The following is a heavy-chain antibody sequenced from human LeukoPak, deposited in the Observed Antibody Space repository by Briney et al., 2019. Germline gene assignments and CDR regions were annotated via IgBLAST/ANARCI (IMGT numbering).Heavy chain of an antibody. CDR1: GYTFTSYN. J-gene: IGHJ6*03. D-gene: IGHD3-10*01. CDR2: ISTYNGNT. CDR3: ARCPYGSGSYLFGGSSYYTDV. Sequence: ASVKVSCKTSGYTFTSYNLNWVRQAPGQGLEWMGLISTYNGNTNYAQRFQGRVTMTTDTSTNTAYMELRSLRSDDTAVYYCARCPYGSGSYLFGGSSYYTDVWGKGTTVTVSS. V-gene: IGHV1-18*01.